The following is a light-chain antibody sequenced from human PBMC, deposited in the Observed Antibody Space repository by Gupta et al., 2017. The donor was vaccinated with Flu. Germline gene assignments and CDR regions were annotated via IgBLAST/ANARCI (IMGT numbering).Light chain of an antibody. Sequence: SYELTQPPSVSVAPGQTDRMPCGGNNIGSKSVHWYQQKPGQAPVVVVYYESDRHSGSPARCSCAPSCNTAALITNSGDDGDEADDYWQVSDGGRDDSFLFGGGTKLTVL. J-gene: IGLJ2*01. CDR3: QVSDGGRDDSFL. CDR1: NIGSKS. CDR2: YES. V-gene: IGLV3-21*02.